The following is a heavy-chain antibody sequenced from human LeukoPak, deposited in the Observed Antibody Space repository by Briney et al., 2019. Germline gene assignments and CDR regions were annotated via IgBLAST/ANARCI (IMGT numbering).Heavy chain of an antibody. CDR2: ITTSGSTK. D-gene: IGHD5-18*01. CDR3: ARVSGGYSYGSDY. CDR1: GFTFSDYY. V-gene: IGHV3-11*04. Sequence: GGSLRLSCAASGFTFSDYYMSWIRQAPGKGLEWVSYITTSGSTKDYADSVKGRFTISRDNAKNSLYLQMNRLRAEDTDVYYCARVSGGYSYGSDYWGQGTLVTVSS. J-gene: IGHJ4*02.